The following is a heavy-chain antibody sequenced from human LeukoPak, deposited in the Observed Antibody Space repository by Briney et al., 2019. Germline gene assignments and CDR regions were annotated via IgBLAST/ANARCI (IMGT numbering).Heavy chain of an antibody. D-gene: IGHD6-19*01. J-gene: IGHJ3*02. CDR1: GFTFSSYD. CDR3: ARASPSGAALDI. V-gene: IGHV3-13*01. CDR2: IGTAGDT. Sequence: GGSLRLSCAASGFTFSSYDMHWVRQATGKGLEWVSAIGTAGDTYYPGSVKGRFTISRENAKNSLYLQMNSLRAGDTAVYYCARASPSGAALDIWGQGTMVTVSS.